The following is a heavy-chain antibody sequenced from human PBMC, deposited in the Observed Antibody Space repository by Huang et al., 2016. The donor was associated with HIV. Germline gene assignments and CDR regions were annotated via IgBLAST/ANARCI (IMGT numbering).Heavy chain of an antibody. D-gene: IGHD2-15*01. V-gene: IGHV4-39*01. Sequence: QLQLQESGPGLVKASETLSLTCIVSGGSISSSNYYWGWVRQPPGKGLEWIGSIYYGGNTFYTPSLKRRVTISVDTSKNQLSLKVRSVTAADTAVYYCARHNIYCSGGGCSSFDYWGQGTLVSVSS. CDR3: ARHNIYCSGGGCSSFDY. CDR2: IYYGGNT. CDR1: GGSISSSNYY. J-gene: IGHJ4*02.